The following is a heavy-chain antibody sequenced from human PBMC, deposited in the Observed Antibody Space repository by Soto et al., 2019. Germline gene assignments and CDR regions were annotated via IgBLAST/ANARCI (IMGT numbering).Heavy chain of an antibody. V-gene: IGHV3-23*01. J-gene: IGHJ4*02. CDR1: GFTFSSYA. CDR3: AKGAARDYYYGSGSYYPPLDY. D-gene: IGHD3-10*01. CDR2: ISGSGGST. Sequence: GGSLRLSCAASGFTFSSYAMSWVRQAPGKGLEWVSAISGSGGSTYYADSVKGRFTISRDNSKNTLYLQMNSLRAEDTAVYYCAKGAARDYYYGSGSYYPPLDYWGQGTLVTVSS.